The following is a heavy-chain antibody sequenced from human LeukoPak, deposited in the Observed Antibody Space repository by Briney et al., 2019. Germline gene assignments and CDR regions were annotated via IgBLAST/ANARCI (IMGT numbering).Heavy chain of an antibody. CDR2: IYYSGST. Sequence: SETLPLTCTVSGGSISSYYWSWIRQPPGKGLEWIGYIYYSGSTNYNPSLKSRVTISVDTSKNQFSLKLSSVTAADTAVYYCARDNKGYSSGWYRNWFDPWGQGTLVTVSS. CDR3: ARDNKGYSSGWYRNWFDP. J-gene: IGHJ5*02. V-gene: IGHV4-59*01. D-gene: IGHD6-19*01. CDR1: GGSISSYY.